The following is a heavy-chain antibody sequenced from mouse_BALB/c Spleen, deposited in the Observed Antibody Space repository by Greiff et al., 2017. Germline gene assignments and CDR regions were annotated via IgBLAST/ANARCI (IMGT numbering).Heavy chain of an antibody. D-gene: IGHD1-1*01. CDR3: ARRGAYYYGSTDAWFAY. Sequence: VQLQQSGPELVKPGASVKIPCKASGYTFTDYNMDWVKQSHGKSLEWIGDINPNNGGTIYNQKFKGKATLTVDKSSSTAYMELRSLTSEDTAVYYCARRGAYYYGSTDAWFAYWGQGTLVTVSA. V-gene: IGHV1-18*01. CDR2: INPNNGGT. J-gene: IGHJ3*01. CDR1: GYTFTDYN.